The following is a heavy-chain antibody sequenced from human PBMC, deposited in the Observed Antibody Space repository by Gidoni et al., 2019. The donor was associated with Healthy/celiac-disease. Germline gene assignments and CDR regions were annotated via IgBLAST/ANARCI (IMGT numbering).Heavy chain of an antibody. J-gene: IGHJ6*02. V-gene: IGHV1-18*01. CDR3: ARDGDLGYCSSTSCYGGYYYGMDV. Sequence: QLPLVQSGAEVKKPVASVTVSCKASGYTFTSYGLSWVRPAHGQGLEWMGWISAYNGNTNYAQKLKGRVTMTTDTSTSTAYMELRSLRSDDTAVYYCARDGDLGYCSSTSCYGGYYYGMDVGGQGTTVTVSS. CDR2: ISAYNGNT. D-gene: IGHD2-2*01. CDR1: GYTFTSYG.